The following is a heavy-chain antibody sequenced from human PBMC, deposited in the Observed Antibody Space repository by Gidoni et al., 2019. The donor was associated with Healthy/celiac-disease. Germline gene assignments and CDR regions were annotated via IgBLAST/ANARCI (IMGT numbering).Heavy chain of an antibody. CDR3: AKSCSSTSCPTYYYYGMDV. V-gene: IGHV3-30*18. Sequence: LEWVAVISYDGSNKYYADSVKGRFTISRDNSKNTLYLKMNSLRAEDTAVYYCAKSCSSTSCPTYYYYGMDVWGQGTTVTVSS. D-gene: IGHD2-2*01. CDR2: ISYDGSNK. J-gene: IGHJ6*02.